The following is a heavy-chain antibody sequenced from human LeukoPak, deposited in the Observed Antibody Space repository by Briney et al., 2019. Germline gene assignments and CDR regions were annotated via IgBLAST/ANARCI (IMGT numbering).Heavy chain of an antibody. CDR1: GFTFSRYS. CDR2: ISSSSSYI. J-gene: IGHJ4*02. Sequence: GGSLRLSCAASGFTFSRYSMNWVRQAPGKGLEWVSSISSSSSYIYYADSVKGRFAISRDNAKNSLYPQMNSLRAEDTAVYYCARGSSSGDYWGQGTLVTVSS. CDR3: ARGSSSGDY. V-gene: IGHV3-21*01. D-gene: IGHD6-6*01.